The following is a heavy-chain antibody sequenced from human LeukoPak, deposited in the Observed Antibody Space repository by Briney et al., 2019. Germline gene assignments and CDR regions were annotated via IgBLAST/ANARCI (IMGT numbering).Heavy chain of an antibody. D-gene: IGHD6-19*01. V-gene: IGHV3-23*01. CDR2: ISDSGANT. CDR1: GFTFSTYA. Sequence: GGSLRLSCAASGFTFSTYAMSWVRQAPGKGLEWVSTISDSGANTYYADSVRGRFTISRDNSKNTLYLQKNSLRADDTAIYYCAKSMALQWRGFFDPWGRGTHVTVSS. J-gene: IGHJ2*01. CDR3: AKSMALQWRGFFDP.